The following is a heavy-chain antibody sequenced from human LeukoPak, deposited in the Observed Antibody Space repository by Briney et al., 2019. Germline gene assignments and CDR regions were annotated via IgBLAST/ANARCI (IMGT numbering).Heavy chain of an antibody. CDR1: GFTFSTQW. CDR3: ARFFLTGYYTDY. D-gene: IGHD3-9*01. J-gene: IGHJ4*02. V-gene: IGHV3-7*01. Sequence: GGSLRLSCAASGFTFSTQWMSWVRQAPGKGPEWVANIKQDGSEKYYVDSVKGRFTISRDNAKNSLFLQMNNLRAEDTAVYYCARFFLTGYYTDYWGQGTLVTVSS. CDR2: IKQDGSEK.